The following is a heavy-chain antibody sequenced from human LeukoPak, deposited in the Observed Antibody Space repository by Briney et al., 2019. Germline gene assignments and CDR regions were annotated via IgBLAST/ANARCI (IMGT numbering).Heavy chain of an antibody. Sequence: SETLSLTCTVSGGSISSYYWSWIRQPPGKGLEWIGYIYYSGSTNYNPSLKSRVTMSVDTSKNQFSLKLSSVTAADTAVYYCACNYYDSSGYYADAFDIWGQGTMVTVSS. CDR1: GGSISSYY. V-gene: IGHV4-59*08. J-gene: IGHJ3*02. CDR3: ACNYYDSSGYYADAFDI. CDR2: IYYSGST. D-gene: IGHD3-22*01.